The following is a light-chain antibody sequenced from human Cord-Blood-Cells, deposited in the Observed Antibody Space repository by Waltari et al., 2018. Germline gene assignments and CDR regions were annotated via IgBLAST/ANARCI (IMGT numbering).Light chain of an antibody. CDR2: DVR. Sequence: QSALTQPASVSGSPGQSITISCTGTSSDVGGYNYVSWYQQHPGKAPKLMIYDVRKRPSGVSNRFSGSKSGNTASLTISGLQAEDEADYYCSSYTSRSVVFGGGTKLTVL. V-gene: IGLV2-14*01. J-gene: IGLJ2*01. CDR1: SSDVGGYNY. CDR3: SSYTSRSVV.